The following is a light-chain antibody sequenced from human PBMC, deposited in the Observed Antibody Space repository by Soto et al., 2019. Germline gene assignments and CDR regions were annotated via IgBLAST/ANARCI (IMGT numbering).Light chain of an antibody. CDR1: QSVSIL. CDR3: RPRDTWPPVS. J-gene: IGKJ5*01. Sequence: VMKQSEATRSVSGRERATISLHASQSVSILLAWYQQKPGQAPRLLIHGATTRATGIPARFSGSGSGTEFTLTICSLEPEDFAVYHCRPRDTWPPVSFGEGTRLEIK. CDR2: GAT. V-gene: IGKV3-15*01.